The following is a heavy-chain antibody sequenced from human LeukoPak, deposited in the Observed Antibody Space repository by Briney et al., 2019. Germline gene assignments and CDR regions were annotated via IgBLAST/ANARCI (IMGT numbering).Heavy chain of an antibody. J-gene: IGHJ4*02. CDR3: ARDGDTTGYSFDY. CDR2: IWYDENNK. CDR1: GFSFSSYG. V-gene: IGHV3-33*01. Sequence: GGSLRLSCGASGFSFSSYGMHWVRQAPGKGLEWVAVIWYDENNKYYADSVKGRFTISRDNSKNTLYMQMNSLRAEDTAVYHCARDGDTTGYSFDYWGQGTLVTVSS. D-gene: IGHD3-22*01.